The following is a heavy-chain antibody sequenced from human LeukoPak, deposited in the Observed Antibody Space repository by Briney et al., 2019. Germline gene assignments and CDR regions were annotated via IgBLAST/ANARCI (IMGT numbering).Heavy chain of an antibody. Sequence: SETLSLTCTVSGGSISSSSYYWSWIRQPPGKGLEWIGYIYYSGSTNYNPSLKSRVTISVDTSKNQFSLKLSSVTAADTAVYYCARVRQLVRGRYYYYYMDVWGKGTTVTVSS. J-gene: IGHJ6*03. V-gene: IGHV4-61*01. CDR2: IYYSGST. D-gene: IGHD6-6*01. CDR3: ARVRQLVRGRYYYYYMDV. CDR1: GGSISSSSYY.